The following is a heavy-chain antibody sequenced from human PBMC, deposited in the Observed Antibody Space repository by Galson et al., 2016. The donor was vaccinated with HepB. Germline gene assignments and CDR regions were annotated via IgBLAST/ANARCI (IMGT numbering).Heavy chain of an antibody. D-gene: IGHD5-24*01. CDR3: ARLGGRDGDTSIFGAFDR. Sequence: QSGAEVKKPGESLRISCRASGFSLSSYWIGWVRQMPGKGLEWMGIIYPGDSDTRDSPSFQGQVTISADRSINTAYLQWSSLKASDTAMYYCARLGGRDGDTSIFGAFDRWDQGSMVTVSS. CDR1: GFSLSSYW. CDR2: IYPGDSDT. V-gene: IGHV5-51*01. J-gene: IGHJ3*01.